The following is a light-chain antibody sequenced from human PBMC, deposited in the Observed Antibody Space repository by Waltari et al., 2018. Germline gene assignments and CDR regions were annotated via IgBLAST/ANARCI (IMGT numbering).Light chain of an antibody. CDR1: QGVHDN. CDR2: GAS. J-gene: IGKJ4*01. Sequence: ETVMTQSPATLSVSPGERVTLSCRASQGVHDNLAWYQQKPGQAPRLLIYGASTRATGIPAKFRGTGSGTGFTLTITSLQSEDFALYYCQQYNRWPPLTFGGGTKVEIK. CDR3: QQYNRWPPLT. V-gene: IGKV3-15*01.